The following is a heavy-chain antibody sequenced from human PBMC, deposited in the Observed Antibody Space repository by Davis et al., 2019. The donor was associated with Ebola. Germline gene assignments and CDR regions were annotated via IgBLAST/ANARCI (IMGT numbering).Heavy chain of an antibody. V-gene: IGHV1-8*01. Sequence: ASVKVSCMASGYIFSNYDTNWVRQPSGQGLEWMGWVNPYSGHTGYVEKFKGRVTMTRDPSMSTAYMELSSLTIDDTAVYYCTRGIARRRSGSWFDPWGQGTPVTVSS. CDR1: GYIFSNYD. J-gene: IGHJ5*02. D-gene: IGHD2-15*01. CDR2: VNPYSGHT. CDR3: TRGIARRRSGSWFDP.